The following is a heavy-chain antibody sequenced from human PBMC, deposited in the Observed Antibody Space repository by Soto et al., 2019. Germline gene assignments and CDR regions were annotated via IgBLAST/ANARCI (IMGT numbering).Heavy chain of an antibody. Sequence: GGSLRLSCAASGFTFSNYWMQWVRQAPGKGLVWVSRINSDGSSTSYADSVKGRFTISRDNAKYTLYLQMNSLRAEDTAVYYCASGNYYDSSGYYLAYWGQGTLVTVSS. D-gene: IGHD3-22*01. V-gene: IGHV3-74*01. CDR2: INSDGSST. CDR1: GFTFSNYW. CDR3: ASGNYYDSSGYYLAY. J-gene: IGHJ4*02.